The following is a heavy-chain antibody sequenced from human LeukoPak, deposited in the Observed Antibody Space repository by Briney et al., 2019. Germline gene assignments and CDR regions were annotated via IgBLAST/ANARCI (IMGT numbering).Heavy chain of an antibody. CDR3: ATTTHFDY. CDR2: INEDGSEK. CDR1: GFTLSSYW. J-gene: IGHJ4*02. Sequence: PGGPLRLSSAASGFTLSSYWMSWVRQAPGKGLECVANINEDGSEKYYVDSVKGRFSISRDNAKNSLYLQMNSLRAEDTAVYYCATTTHFDYWGQGILVTVSS. V-gene: IGHV3-7*01. D-gene: IGHD1-14*01.